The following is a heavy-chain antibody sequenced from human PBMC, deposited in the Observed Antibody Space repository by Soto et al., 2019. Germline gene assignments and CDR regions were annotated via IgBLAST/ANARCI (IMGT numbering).Heavy chain of an antibody. Sequence: GASVKVSCKASGYTFTSYGISWVRQAPGQGLEWMGWISAYNGNTNYAQKLQGRVTMTTDTSTGTAYMELRSLRSDDTAVYYCARAGYYYDSSGYYYQYYFDYWGQGTLVTVSS. J-gene: IGHJ4*02. CDR2: ISAYNGNT. CDR3: ARAGYYYDSSGYYYQYYFDY. CDR1: GYTFTSYG. V-gene: IGHV1-18*01. D-gene: IGHD3-22*01.